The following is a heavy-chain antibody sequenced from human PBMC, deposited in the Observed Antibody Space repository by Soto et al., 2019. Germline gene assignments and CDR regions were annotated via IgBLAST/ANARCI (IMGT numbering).Heavy chain of an antibody. CDR1: GFSLTTRGVG. V-gene: IGHV2-5*02. Sequence: QITLKESGPTLVKPTQTLTLTCTFSGFSLTTRGVGVGWIRQPPGKALECLALIYWDDDKRYSPSLQIRLSITKDTSKNQVVLTMTNVDPVDTATYYCAHIPNYYQYDWFDPWGQGTLVSASS. D-gene: IGHD3-16*01. CDR2: IYWDDDK. J-gene: IGHJ5*02. CDR3: AHIPNYYQYDWFDP.